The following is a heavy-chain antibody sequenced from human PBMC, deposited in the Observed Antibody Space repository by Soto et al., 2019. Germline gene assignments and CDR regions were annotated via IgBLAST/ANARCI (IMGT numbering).Heavy chain of an antibody. CDR1: GFTFSYYW. CDR3: ARGDRGAFDI. Sequence: EVQLVESGGGLVQPGESLRLSCAASGFTFSYYWMHWVRQAPGKGLVWVSCIHSDGSSITYADSVKGRFTISRDNARNTVYLQMNSLRVEDTAVYYCARGDRGAFDIWGQGTVVTVSS. J-gene: IGHJ3*02. V-gene: IGHV3-74*01. D-gene: IGHD1-26*01. CDR2: IHSDGSSI.